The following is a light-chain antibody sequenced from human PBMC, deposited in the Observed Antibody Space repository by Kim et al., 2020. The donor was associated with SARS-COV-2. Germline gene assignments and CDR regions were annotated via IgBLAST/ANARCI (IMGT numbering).Light chain of an antibody. V-gene: IGLV4-69*01. CDR3: QTWGTGIQV. J-gene: IGLJ3*02. CDR2: VNGDGSH. Sequence: QPVLTQSPSASASLGASVKLTCTLSSGHSRYAIAWHQQQPEKGPRFLMKVNGDGSHSKGDGIPDRFSGSSSGAERYLTISSLQSEDEADYYCQTWGTGIQVFGGGTQLTVL. CDR1: SGHSRYA.